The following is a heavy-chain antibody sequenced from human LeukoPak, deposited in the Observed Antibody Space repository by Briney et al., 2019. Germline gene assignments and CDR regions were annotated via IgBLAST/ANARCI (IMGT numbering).Heavy chain of an antibody. CDR2: ISSSSSYI. D-gene: IGHD2-2*01. CDR1: GFTFSSYS. Sequence: GGSLRLSCAASGFTFSSYSMNWVRQAPGKGLEWVSSISSSSSYIYYADSVKGRFTIPRDNAKNSLYLQMNSLRAEDTAVYYCARGLGANVPATAPIDYWGQGTLATVSS. CDR3: ARGLGANVPATAPIDY. J-gene: IGHJ4*02. V-gene: IGHV3-21*01.